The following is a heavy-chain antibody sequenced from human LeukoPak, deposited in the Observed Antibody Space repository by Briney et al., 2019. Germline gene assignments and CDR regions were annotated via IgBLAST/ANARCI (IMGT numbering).Heavy chain of an antibody. D-gene: IGHD3-10*01. Sequence: ASVKVSCKASGYTFTGYYMHWVRQAPGQGLEWMGIINPSGGSTSYAQKFQGRVTMTRDTSTSTVYMELSSLRSEDTAVYYCARAHGSGSYYPPVDYWGQGTLVAVSS. CDR3: ARAHGSGSYYPPVDY. CDR1: GYTFTGYY. J-gene: IGHJ4*02. CDR2: INPSGGST. V-gene: IGHV1-46*01.